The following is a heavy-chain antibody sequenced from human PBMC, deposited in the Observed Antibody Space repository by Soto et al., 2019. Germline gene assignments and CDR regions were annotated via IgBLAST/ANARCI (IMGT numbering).Heavy chain of an antibody. V-gene: IGHV3-21*01. D-gene: IGHD2-2*01. CDR2: ISSSSSYI. J-gene: IGHJ4*02. Sequence: EVQLVESGGGLVRPGGSLRLSCAASGFTFRSYSMNWVRQAPGKGLEWVSSISSSSSYIYYADSVKGRFTISRDNAKNSLYLQMNSLRAEDTAVYYCARDHCSSTSCYSPWGQGTLVTVSS. CDR1: GFTFRSYS. CDR3: ARDHCSSTSCYSP.